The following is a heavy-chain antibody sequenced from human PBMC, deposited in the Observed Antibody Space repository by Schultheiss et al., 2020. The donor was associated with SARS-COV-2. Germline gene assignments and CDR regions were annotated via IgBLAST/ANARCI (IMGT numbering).Heavy chain of an antibody. V-gene: IGHV4-39*01. CDR2: IYYSGST. CDR3: ARHAVDLRGYYVWGSYPENWFDP. J-gene: IGHJ5*02. D-gene: IGHD3-16*01. CDR1: GGSISSSSYY. Sequence: SETLSLTCTVSGGSISSSSYYWGWIRQPPGKGLEWIGSIYYSGSTYYNPSLKSRVTISVDTSKNQFSLKLSSVTAADTAVYYCARHAVDLRGYYVWGSYPENWFDPWGQGTLVTVSS.